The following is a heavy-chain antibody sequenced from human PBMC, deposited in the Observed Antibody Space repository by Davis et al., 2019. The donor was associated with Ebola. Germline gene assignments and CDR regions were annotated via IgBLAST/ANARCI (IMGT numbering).Heavy chain of an antibody. J-gene: IGHJ4*02. CDR2: IYRSGSA. D-gene: IGHD3-16*01. Sequence: MPSETLSLTCTVSGGSISAYYWSWIRQPPGKGLEWLGYIYRSGSANYNPSLKSRVSFSIDTPKNQFSLTLTSVTAADTAVYYCARDPKGAFDYWGQGTLVIVSS. V-gene: IGHV4-59*01. CDR1: GGSISAYY. CDR3: ARDPKGAFDY.